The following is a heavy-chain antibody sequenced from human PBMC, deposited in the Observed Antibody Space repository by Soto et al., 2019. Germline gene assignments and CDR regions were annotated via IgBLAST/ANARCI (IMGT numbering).Heavy chain of an antibody. CDR3: ARGDDFDYYYGVDV. D-gene: IGHD3-16*01. CDR1: GGSFSNHA. Sequence: SVKVSCKASGGSFSNHAISWVRQAPGQGLEWMGGIIPMFGTANYAQRFQGRVTTTADKYTNTAYMELTSLTSEDTAVYYCARGDDFDYYYGVDVWGQGTTVTVS. CDR2: IIPMFGTA. V-gene: IGHV1-69*06. J-gene: IGHJ6*02.